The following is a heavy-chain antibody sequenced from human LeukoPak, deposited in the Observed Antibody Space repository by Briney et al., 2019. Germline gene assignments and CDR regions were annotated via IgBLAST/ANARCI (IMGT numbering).Heavy chain of an antibody. J-gene: IGHJ4*02. CDR2: INHSGST. V-gene: IGHV4-34*01. CDR1: GGSFSGYY. D-gene: IGHD3-10*01. Sequence: PSETLSLTCAVYGGSFSGYYWSWIRQPPGKGLEWIGEINHSGSTNYNPSLKSRVTISVDTSKNQFSLKLSSVTAADTAVYYCARDGGSGSYEFDYWGQGTLVTVSS. CDR3: ARDGGSGSYEFDY.